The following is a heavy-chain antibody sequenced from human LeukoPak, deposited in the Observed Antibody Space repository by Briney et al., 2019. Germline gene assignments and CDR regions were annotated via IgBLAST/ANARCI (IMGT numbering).Heavy chain of an antibody. CDR1: GFTVSSYG. D-gene: IGHD3-10*01. CDR2: IRYDGSKK. CDR3: ARDVILWDP. V-gene: IGHV3-30*02. J-gene: IGHJ5*02. Sequence: GGSLRLSCAASGFTVSSYGMHWVRQAPGKGLEWVTFIRYDGSKKYNADSVKGRFTISRDNAKNSLFLQMNSLRAEDTAVYYCARDVILWDPWGQGTLVTVSS.